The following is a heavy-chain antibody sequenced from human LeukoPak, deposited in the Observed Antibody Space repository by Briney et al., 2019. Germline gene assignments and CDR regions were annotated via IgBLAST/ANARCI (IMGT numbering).Heavy chain of an antibody. V-gene: IGHV3-9*01. CDR1: GFTFADYA. D-gene: IGHD3-22*01. J-gene: IGHJ4*02. CDR2: ISWNSGNM. Sequence: QPGGSLRLSCAASGFTFADYAMHWVRQAPGKGLEWVSGISWNSGNMGYADSVKGRFTISRDNAKNSLYLQMNSLRVEDTAVYYCARDSYSRARDWGQGTLVTVSS. CDR3: ARDSYSRARD.